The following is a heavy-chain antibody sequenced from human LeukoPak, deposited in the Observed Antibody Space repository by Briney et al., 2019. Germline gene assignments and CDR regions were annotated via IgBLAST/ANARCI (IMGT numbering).Heavy chain of an antibody. CDR1: GFTFSTYS. Sequence: PGGSLRLSCAASGFTFSTYSMNWVRQAPGKGLEWVSSISSNSRYIYYADSMRGRFTISRDNAKNSLYLQMNSLRAEDTAVYYCARDGRNCGDSCYSYSDYWGQGTLVTVSS. D-gene: IGHD2-15*01. CDR2: ISSNSRYI. J-gene: IGHJ4*02. V-gene: IGHV3-21*06. CDR3: ARDGRNCGDSCYSYSDY.